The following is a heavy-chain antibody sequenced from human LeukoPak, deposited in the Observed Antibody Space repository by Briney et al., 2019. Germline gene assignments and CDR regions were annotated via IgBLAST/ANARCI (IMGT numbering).Heavy chain of an antibody. CDR1: GYTFTGYY. J-gene: IGHJ4*02. CDR2: INPNSGGT. V-gene: IGHV1-2*02. CDR3: AREPYSSSSDRHGRTFDY. D-gene: IGHD6-6*01. Sequence: ASVKVSCKASGYTFTGYYMHWVRQAPGQGLEWMGWINPNSGGTDYAQKFQGRVTVLRDTSINTIYMELTSLTSDDTAVYYCAREPYSSSSDRHGRTFDYWGQGTLVTVSS.